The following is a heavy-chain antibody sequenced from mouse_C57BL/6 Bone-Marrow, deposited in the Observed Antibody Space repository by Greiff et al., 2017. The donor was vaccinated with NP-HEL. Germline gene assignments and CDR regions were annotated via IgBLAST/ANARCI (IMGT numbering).Heavy chain of an antibody. CDR1: GYTFTDYY. J-gene: IGHJ3*01. Sequence: EVQLQQSGPELVKPGASVKISCKASGYTFTDYYMNWVKQSHGKSLEWIGDINPNNGGTSYNQKFKGKATLTVDKSSSTAYRELRSLTSEVSAVYYCARESTSYGNYGRFAYWGQGTLVTVSA. CDR2: INPNNGGT. D-gene: IGHD2-1*01. V-gene: IGHV1-26*01. CDR3: ARESTSYGNYGRFAY.